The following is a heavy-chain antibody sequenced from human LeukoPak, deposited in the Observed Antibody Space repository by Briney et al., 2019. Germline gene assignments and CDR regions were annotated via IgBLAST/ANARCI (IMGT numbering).Heavy chain of an antibody. Sequence: ASVKVSCKASGYTFTSYYMHWVRQAPGQGLEWMGIINPSGGSTSYAQKFQGRVTITRNTSISTAYMELSSLRSEDTAVYYCARDRLRGYSYGYFDYWGQGTLVTVSS. CDR3: ARDRLRGYSYGYFDY. J-gene: IGHJ4*02. D-gene: IGHD5-18*01. CDR2: INPSGGST. CDR1: GYTFTSYY. V-gene: IGHV1-46*01.